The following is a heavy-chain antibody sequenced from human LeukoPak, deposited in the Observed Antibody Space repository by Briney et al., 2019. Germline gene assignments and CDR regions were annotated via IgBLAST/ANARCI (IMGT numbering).Heavy chain of an antibody. Sequence: SETLSLTXTVSGGSIGSGSYYWSWIRQPAGKGLEWIGRIYTSGSTNYNPSLKSRVTISVDTSKNQFSLKLSSVTAADTAVYYCARGVGITMVRGVIWFDPWGQGTLVTVSS. CDR2: IYTSGST. J-gene: IGHJ5*02. CDR1: GGSIGSGSYY. V-gene: IGHV4-61*02. D-gene: IGHD3-10*01. CDR3: ARGVGITMVRGVIWFDP.